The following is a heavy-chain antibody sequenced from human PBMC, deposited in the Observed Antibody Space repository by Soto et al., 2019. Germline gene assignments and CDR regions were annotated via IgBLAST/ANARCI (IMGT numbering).Heavy chain of an antibody. CDR3: ARSTRPGIAAAGLSFGMDV. Sequence: ASVKVSCKASGYTFGSYGMSWVRQAPGQGLEWMGWISASNGKTNYAQKFQGWVTMTRDTSISTAYMELSRLRSDDTAVYYCARSTRPGIAAAGLSFGMDVWGQGTTVTVSS. CDR1: GYTFGSYG. J-gene: IGHJ6*02. D-gene: IGHD6-13*01. V-gene: IGHV1-18*01. CDR2: ISASNGKT.